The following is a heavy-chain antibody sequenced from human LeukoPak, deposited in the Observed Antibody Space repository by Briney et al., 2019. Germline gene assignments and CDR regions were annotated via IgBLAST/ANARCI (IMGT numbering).Heavy chain of an antibody. CDR3: AKDVKSDGVWDIDH. CDR2: IYGSGGGQT. CDR1: GFTFRDYT. D-gene: IGHD4-17*01. Sequence: GGSLRLSCAASGFTFRDYTMTWVRQAPGKGLEWVSGIYGSGGGQTFYADSVRGRFIISRDDSRNLVFLHMDRLRVEDTGLYYCAKDVKSDGVWDIDHWGQGTVVTVSS. V-gene: IGHV3-23*01. J-gene: IGHJ4*02.